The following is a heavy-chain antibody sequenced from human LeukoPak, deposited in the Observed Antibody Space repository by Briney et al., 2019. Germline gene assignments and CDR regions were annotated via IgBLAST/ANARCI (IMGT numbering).Heavy chain of an antibody. CDR2: ISSSSSYI. CDR1: RFTFSSYS. CDR3: ARDRSRRHDTSLDY. V-gene: IGHV3-21*01. J-gene: IGHJ4*02. Sequence: GGSLRLSCAASRFTFSSYSMNWVRQAPGKGLEWVSSISSSSSYIYYADSVKGRFTISRDNAKNSLYLQMNSLRAEDTAIYYCARDRSRRHDTSLDYWGQGTLVTVDS. D-gene: IGHD3-9*01.